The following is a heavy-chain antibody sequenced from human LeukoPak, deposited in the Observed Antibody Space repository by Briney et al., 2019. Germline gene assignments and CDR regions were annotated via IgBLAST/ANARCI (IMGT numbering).Heavy chain of an antibody. CDR2: IRHDGSNK. CDR3: AREPTYSSSWYTTCDY. Sequence: GGSLRLSCAASGFTFSSYGMHWVRQAPGKGLEWVAFIRHDGSNKYYADSVKGRFTISRDNSKNTLYLQMNSLRAGDTAVYYCAREPTYSSSWYTTCDYWGQGTLVTVSS. J-gene: IGHJ4*02. D-gene: IGHD6-13*01. V-gene: IGHV3-30*02. CDR1: GFTFSSYG.